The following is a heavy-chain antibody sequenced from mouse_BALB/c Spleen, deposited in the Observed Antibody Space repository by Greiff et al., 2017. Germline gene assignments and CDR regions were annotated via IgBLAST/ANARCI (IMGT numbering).Heavy chain of an antibody. CDR2: ILPGSGST. CDR1: GYTFSSYW. V-gene: IGHV1-9*01. CDR3: ARREPRGGY. Sequence: VKVVESGAELMKPGASVKISCKATGYTFSSYWIEWVKQRPGHGLEWIGEILPGSGSTNYNEKFKGKATFTADTSSNTAYMQLSSLTSEDSAVYYCARREPRGGYWGQGTTLTVSS. J-gene: IGHJ2*01. D-gene: IGHD6-1*01.